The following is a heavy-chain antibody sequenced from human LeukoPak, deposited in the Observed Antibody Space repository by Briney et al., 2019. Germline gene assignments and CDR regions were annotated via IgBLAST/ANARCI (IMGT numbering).Heavy chain of an antibody. Sequence: ASVKVSCKASGGTFSSYAISWVRQAPGQGLEWMGGIIPIFGTANYAQKFQGRVTITADESTSTAYMELSSLRSEDTAVYYCARDPPDCGGDCYLGDYWGQGTLVTVSS. CDR2: IIPIFGTA. CDR1: GGTFSSYA. V-gene: IGHV1-69*13. J-gene: IGHJ4*02. D-gene: IGHD2-21*02. CDR3: ARDPPDCGGDCYLGDY.